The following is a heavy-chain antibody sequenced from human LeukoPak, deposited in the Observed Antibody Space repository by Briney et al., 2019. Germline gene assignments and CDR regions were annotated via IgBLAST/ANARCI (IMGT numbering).Heavy chain of an antibody. CDR3: TRIQTQTYYYGSGSGSMDV. D-gene: IGHD3-10*01. CDR2: INRDGSRT. V-gene: IGHV3-74*01. CDR1: GFTFSNHW. Sequence: GGSLRLSCAASGFTFSNHWMHWVRQAPGKGLMWVSRINRDGSRTDYADSVKGRFTISRDDAKNTLYLQVNSLRAEDTAVYYCTRIQTQTYYYGSGSGSMDVWGQGTTVTVSS. J-gene: IGHJ6*02.